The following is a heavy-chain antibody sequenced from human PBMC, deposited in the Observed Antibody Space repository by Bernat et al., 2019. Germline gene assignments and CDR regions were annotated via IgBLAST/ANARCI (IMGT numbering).Heavy chain of an antibody. Sequence: EVQLLESGGGLVQPGGSLRLSCAASGFTFSSYAMNWVRQAPGKGLEWVSVISGSGGSTYYADSVKGRFTISRDNSKNTVYLQMNSLRAEDTAVYYCAKGGANWGILDYWGQGTLVTVSS. CDR3: AKGGANWGILDY. J-gene: IGHJ4*02. V-gene: IGHV3-23*01. CDR2: ISGSGGST. D-gene: IGHD7-27*01. CDR1: GFTFSSYA.